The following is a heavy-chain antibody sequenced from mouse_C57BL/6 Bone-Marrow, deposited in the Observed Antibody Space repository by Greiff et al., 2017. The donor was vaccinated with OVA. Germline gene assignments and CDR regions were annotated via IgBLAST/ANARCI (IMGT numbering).Heavy chain of an antibody. CDR1: GYTFTSYW. D-gene: IGHD1-2*01. Sequence: VQLQQPGAELVKPGASVKMSCKASGYTFTSYWITWVKQRPGQGLEWIGDIYPGSGSTSYNEKFKSKATLTVDTSSSTAYMQRSSLTSEDAGFYYGAGYVFADWGQGTLVTVSA. CDR2: IYPGSGST. CDR3: AGYVFAD. J-gene: IGHJ3*01. V-gene: IGHV1-55*01.